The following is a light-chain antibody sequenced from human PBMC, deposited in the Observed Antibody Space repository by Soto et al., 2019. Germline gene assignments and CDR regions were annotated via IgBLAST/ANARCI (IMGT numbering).Light chain of an antibody. Sequence: DVVITQYKLSLPVTPGEPASISSRASQSLLLQSNGFNYVDWYLPTTGQPPQLLIYLGSRRASGVPSRFRGSGSWTECTLTLSRLQPDDVATDYCQHYNSYSEAFGQGTKVDIK. CDR1: QSLLLQSNGFNY. J-gene: IGKJ1*01. CDR2: LGS. V-gene: IGKV2-28*01. CDR3: QHYNSYSEA.